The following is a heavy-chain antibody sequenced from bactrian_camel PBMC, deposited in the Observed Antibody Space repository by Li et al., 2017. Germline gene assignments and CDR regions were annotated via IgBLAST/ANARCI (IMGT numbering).Heavy chain of an antibody. Sequence: HVQLVESGGGSVQPGGSLTLSCAASGFTFSSVWMYWVRQAPGKGLELVSGINPAGDGIYYADLVKGRFTISRDNAKNTVFLQMNSLKPDDTAVYYCARDTRADTKGQGTQVTVS. CDR2: INPAGDGI. CDR1: GFTFSSVW. D-gene: IGHD1*01. J-gene: IGHJ4*01. V-gene: IGHV3S1*01.